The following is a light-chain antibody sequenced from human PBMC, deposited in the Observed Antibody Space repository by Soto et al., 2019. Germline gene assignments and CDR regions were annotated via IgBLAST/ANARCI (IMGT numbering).Light chain of an antibody. V-gene: IGLV1-44*01. CDR1: NSNIGSNT. J-gene: IGLJ2*01. CDR3: ASWDDSLNGGV. CDR2: ANN. Sequence: QSALTQPPSASGAPGQRVTISCSGSNSNIGSNTVNWYQHLPGTAPKLLIYANNQRPSGVPDRFSGSQSGTSASLDISGLQSEDEADYYCASWDDSLNGGVFGGGTKLTVL.